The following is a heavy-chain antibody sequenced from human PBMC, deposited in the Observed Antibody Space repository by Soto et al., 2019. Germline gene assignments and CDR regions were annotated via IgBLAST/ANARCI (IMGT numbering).Heavy chain of an antibody. CDR2: IYYSGST. Sequence: QVQLQESGPGLVKPSQTLSLTCTVSGGSISSGGYYWSWIRQHPGRGLEWIGYIYYSGSTYYNPSLKSRVTISVDTSKNQFSLKLSSVTAADTAVYYCARGGYYDSSGYPYFDYWGQGTLVTVSS. V-gene: IGHV4-31*03. J-gene: IGHJ4*02. CDR1: GGSISSGGYY. D-gene: IGHD3-22*01. CDR3: ARGGYYDSSGYPYFDY.